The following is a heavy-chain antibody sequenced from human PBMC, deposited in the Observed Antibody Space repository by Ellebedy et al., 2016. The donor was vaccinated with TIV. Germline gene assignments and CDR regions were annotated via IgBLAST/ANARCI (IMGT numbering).Heavy chain of an antibody. CDR1: GYTFTSYG. CDR2: ISAYNGNT. Sequence: ASVKVSCXASGYTFTSYGISWVRQAPGQGLEWMGWISAYNGNTNYAQKLQGRVTMTTDTSTSTAYMELRSLRSDDTAVYYCARVTFDWLSPAIYYYYGMDVWGQGTTVTVSS. V-gene: IGHV1-18*04. J-gene: IGHJ6*02. D-gene: IGHD3-9*01. CDR3: ARVTFDWLSPAIYYYYGMDV.